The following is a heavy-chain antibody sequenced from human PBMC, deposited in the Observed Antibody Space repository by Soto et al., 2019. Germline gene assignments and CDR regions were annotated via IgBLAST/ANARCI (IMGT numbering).Heavy chain of an antibody. CDR1: GFTFSSYA. CDR3: ARDAIGDATNWFDP. CDR2: ISMSGTTM. Sequence: GWSLRLSCAASGFTFSSYAMNWVRQSPGKGLEWVSYISMSGTTMFYADSVKGRFTISRDNAKKSLFLQMNSLRDKDTAMYYCARDAIGDATNWFDPWGQGTMVTVSS. J-gene: IGHJ5*02. V-gene: IGHV3-48*02.